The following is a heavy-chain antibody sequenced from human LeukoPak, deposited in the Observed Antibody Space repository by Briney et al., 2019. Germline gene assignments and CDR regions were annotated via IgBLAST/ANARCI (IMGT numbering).Heavy chain of an antibody. CDR3: ARGEGYSDSDY. J-gene: IGHJ4*02. V-gene: IGHV1-2*06. CDR2: ITPNSGGT. Sequence: AAVKVCFYASAYTFTGYYIDRIRHPPGQGLEWVGLITPNSGGTNYAQKFQGRVTLTMDTSISTAYMELSRLRSDDTSVYFCARGEGYSDSDYWGERTRVTVSS. CDR1: AYTFTGYY. D-gene: IGHD5-12*01.